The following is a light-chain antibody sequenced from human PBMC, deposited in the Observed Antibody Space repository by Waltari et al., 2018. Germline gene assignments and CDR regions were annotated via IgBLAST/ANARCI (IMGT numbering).Light chain of an antibody. CDR2: DAS. CDR1: QSVGKNY. J-gene: IGKJ4*01. CDR3: LQYANSPLT. Sequence: EIVLTQSPDTLSLSPGERATLSCRASQSVGKNYLGWYQLKPGQTPRLLIYDASTRATGIADRFSGSGSGTDFTFTISRLEPEDFALYYCLQYANSPLTFGGGTKVEIK. V-gene: IGKV3-20*01.